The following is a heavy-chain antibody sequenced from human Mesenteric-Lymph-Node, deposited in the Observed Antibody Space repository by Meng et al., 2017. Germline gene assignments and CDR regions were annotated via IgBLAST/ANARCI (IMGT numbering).Heavy chain of an antibody. D-gene: IGHD3-10*01. CDR2: IDHSGST. Sequence: PFQPRVHRSPAVAGNGGSVSVYYWSGIRHLPVKGLGWIGYIDHSGSTYYNPSLKSRVTISVDRSKHQFSLKRNSVTAADTVVYYCARDSIGPVNGSGNRYFNYWGQGTLVTVSS. CDR1: GGSVSVYY. V-gene: IGHV4-34*01. CDR3: ARDSIGPVNGSGNRYFNY. J-gene: IGHJ4*02.